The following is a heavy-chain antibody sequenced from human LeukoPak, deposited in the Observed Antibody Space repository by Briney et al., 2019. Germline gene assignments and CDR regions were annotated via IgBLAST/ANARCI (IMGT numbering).Heavy chain of an antibody. V-gene: IGHV3-15*07. CDR2: IRSKIDGGTP. CDR3: TTETYYYGSGSPYFDY. J-gene: IGHJ4*02. D-gene: IGHD3-10*01. CDR1: GFTFSIVW. Sequence: GGSLRLSCAASGFTFSIVWMNCVRQAPGKGVEWVGCIRSKIDGGTPHYAAPVKDRFTISRDDSKNTLYLQMNSLKTDDTAVYYCTTETYYYGSGSPYFDYWGQGALVTVSS.